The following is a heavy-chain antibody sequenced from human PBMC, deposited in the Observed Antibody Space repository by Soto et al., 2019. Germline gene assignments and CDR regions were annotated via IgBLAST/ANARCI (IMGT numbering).Heavy chain of an antibody. J-gene: IGHJ5*02. CDR3: ARVEMATIYPGS. CDR1: GGSVSSGSYY. V-gene: IGHV4-61*01. D-gene: IGHD5-12*01. Sequence: QVQLQESGPGLVKPSETLSLTCTVSGGSVSSGSYYWGWIRQPPGKGLEWIGYIYYRGSTNYNPSLTSRVPISVDTSKNQFSLKLSSVTAADTAVYYCARVEMATIYPGSWGQGTLVTVSS. CDR2: IYYRGST.